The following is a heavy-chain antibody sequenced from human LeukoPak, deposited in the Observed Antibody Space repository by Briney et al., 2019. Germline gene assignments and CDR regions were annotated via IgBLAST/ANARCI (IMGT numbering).Heavy chain of an antibody. Sequence: GASVKVSCKASGYTFTGYYMHWVRQAPGQGLEWMGWINPNSGGTNYAQKFQGRGTMTRDTSISTAYMELSRLRSDDTAVYYCAREGRLGTGGWYYFDDWGQGTLVTVSS. J-gene: IGHJ4*02. D-gene: IGHD2-8*02. CDR1: GYTFTGYY. V-gene: IGHV1-2*02. CDR3: AREGRLGTGGWYYFDD. CDR2: INPNSGGT.